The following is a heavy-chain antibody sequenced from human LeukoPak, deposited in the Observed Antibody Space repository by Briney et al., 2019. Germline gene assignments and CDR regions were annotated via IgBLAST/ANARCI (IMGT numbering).Heavy chain of an antibody. CDR1: GDSISSYY. D-gene: IGHD5-12*01. Sequence: SSETLSLTCTVSGDSISSYYWSWVRQPPGKGLEWIGYIYHSGSTNYNPSLKSRLTISVDTSKNQVSLKLSSVTAADTAVYYCARGGGYASPIGYWGQGALVTVSS. CDR3: ARGGGYASPIGY. J-gene: IGHJ4*02. CDR2: IYHSGST. V-gene: IGHV4-59*01.